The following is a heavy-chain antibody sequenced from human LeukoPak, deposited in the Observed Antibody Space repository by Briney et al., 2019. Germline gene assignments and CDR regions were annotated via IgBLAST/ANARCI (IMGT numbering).Heavy chain of an antibody. J-gene: IGHJ4*02. V-gene: IGHV1-8*01. Sequence: GASVKVSCKASGYTFTSCDINWVRQATGQGLEWMGWMNPNSGNTGYAQKFQGRVTMTRSTSISTAYMELSSLRFEDTAVYYCTRSVRNGHIDYWGQGTLVTVSS. CDR1: GYTFTSCD. CDR3: TRSVRNGHIDY. CDR2: MNPNSGNT. D-gene: IGHD2-21*01.